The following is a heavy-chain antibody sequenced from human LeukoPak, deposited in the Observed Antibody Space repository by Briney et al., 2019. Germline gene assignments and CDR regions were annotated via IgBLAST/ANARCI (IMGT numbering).Heavy chain of an antibody. CDR3: ARADDGDLGLLRY. V-gene: IGHV4-59*01. CDR2: IYYSGST. Sequence: SETLSLTCTVSGGSISSYYWSWIRQPPGKGLEWIGYIYYSGSTNYNPSLKSRVTISVDTSKNQFSLKLSSVTAADTAVYYCARADDGDLGLLRYWGQGTLVTVSS. D-gene: IGHD7-27*01. J-gene: IGHJ4*02. CDR1: GGSISSYY.